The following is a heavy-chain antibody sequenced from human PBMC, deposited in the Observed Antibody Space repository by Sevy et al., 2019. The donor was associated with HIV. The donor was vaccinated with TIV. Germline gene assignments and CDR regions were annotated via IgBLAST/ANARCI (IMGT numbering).Heavy chain of an antibody. CDR2: ITSSGSTK. CDR3: ARDLPPSATTVAHFDY. D-gene: IGHD4-17*01. V-gene: IGHV3-48*03. J-gene: IGHJ4*02. Sequence: GGSLRLSCAASGFSFSSYEMNWVRHAPGKGLEWVSFITSSGSTKHYSDSVRGRFTISRDNAKYSLSLQMNSLRAEDTAIYYCARDLPPSATTVAHFDYWGQGTLVTVSS. CDR1: GFSFSSYE.